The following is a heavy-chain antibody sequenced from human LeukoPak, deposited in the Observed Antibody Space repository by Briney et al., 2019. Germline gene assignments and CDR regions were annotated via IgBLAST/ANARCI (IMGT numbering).Heavy chain of an antibody. Sequence: LEWIGRIYTSGSTNYNPSLKSRVTMSVDTSKNQFSLKLSSVTAADTAVYYCARFRMGSFDYWGQGTLVTVSS. D-gene: IGHD2-8*01. CDR3: ARFRMGSFDY. CDR2: IYTSGST. J-gene: IGHJ4*02. V-gene: IGHV4-4*07.